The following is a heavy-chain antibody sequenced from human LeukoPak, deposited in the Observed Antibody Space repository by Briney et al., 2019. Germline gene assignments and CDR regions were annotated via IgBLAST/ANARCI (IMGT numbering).Heavy chain of an antibody. J-gene: IGHJ3*02. CDR1: GFTFSSHA. CDR3: ARDARRAFDI. CDR2: IWYDGSER. V-gene: IGHV3-33*01. Sequence: GGSLRLSCAASGFTFSSHAINWVRQAPGKGLEWVAVIWYDGSERYYADSVKGRFTISRDNSRNTAYLQMSSLRVEDTAVYFCARDARRAFDIWGQGTMVTVSS.